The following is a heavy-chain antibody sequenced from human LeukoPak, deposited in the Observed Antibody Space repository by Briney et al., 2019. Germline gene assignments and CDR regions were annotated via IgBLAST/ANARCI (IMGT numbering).Heavy chain of an antibody. Sequence: ASVKVSCKASGYTFTGYYMRWVRQAPGQGLEWMGWINPNSGGTNYAQKFQGRVTMTRDTSISTAYMELSRLRSDDTAVYYCASSGFLWFGEYRSPLDYWGQGTLVTVSS. D-gene: IGHD3-10*01. CDR3: ASSGFLWFGEYRSPLDY. J-gene: IGHJ4*02. CDR1: GYTFTGYY. CDR2: INPNSGGT. V-gene: IGHV1-2*02.